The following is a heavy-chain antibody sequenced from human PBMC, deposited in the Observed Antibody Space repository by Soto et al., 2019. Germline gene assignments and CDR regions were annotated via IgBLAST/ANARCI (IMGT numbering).Heavy chain of an antibody. V-gene: IGHV3-30-3*01. CDR2: ISYDGSNE. Sequence: PGGSLRLSCAASGFTFSSYATHWVRQAPGKGLEWVAVISYDGSNEYYADSVKGRFTISRDNSRNTLYLQMNSLRAEDTAVYYCARDRTHCCFYGMDVWGQGXTVTVSS. J-gene: IGHJ6*02. CDR1: GFTFSSYA. CDR3: ARDRTHCCFYGMDV.